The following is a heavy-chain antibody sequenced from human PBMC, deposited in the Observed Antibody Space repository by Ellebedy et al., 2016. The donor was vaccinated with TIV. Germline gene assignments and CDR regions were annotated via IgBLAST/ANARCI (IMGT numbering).Heavy chain of an antibody. CDR1: GYAFTSSG. J-gene: IGHJ4*02. V-gene: IGHV1-18*04. CDR2: IRPDNGHT. Sequence: AASVKVSCTTSGYAFTSSGLTWVRQAPGQGPEWMGWIRPDNGHTNYVQKFRGRVTMTTDPSTTPAYMELRNLRSDDTAVYYCARYGSGWFPNYFDYWGQGTLVTVSS. D-gene: IGHD6-19*01. CDR3: ARYGSGWFPNYFDY.